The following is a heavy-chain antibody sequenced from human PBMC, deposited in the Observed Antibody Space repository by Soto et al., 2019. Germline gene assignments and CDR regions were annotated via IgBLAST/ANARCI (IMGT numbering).Heavy chain of an antibody. Sequence: PSETLSLTCAVSSGSISSSNWWSWVHPPPGKGLEWIGEIYHSGSTNYNPSLKSRVTISVDKSKNQFSLKLSSVTAADTAMYYCASAYYDILTGAFDIWGQGTMVTVS. CDR1: SGSISSSNW. CDR3: ASAYYDILTGAFDI. D-gene: IGHD3-9*01. V-gene: IGHV4-4*02. CDR2: IYHSGST. J-gene: IGHJ3*02.